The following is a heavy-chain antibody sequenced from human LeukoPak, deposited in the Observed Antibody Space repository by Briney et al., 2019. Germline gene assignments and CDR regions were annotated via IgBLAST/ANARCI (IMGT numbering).Heavy chain of an antibody. J-gene: IGHJ4*02. CDR2: IIPIPGIA. Sequence: SVKVSCKASGGTFSSYAISWVRQAPGQGLEWMGRIIPIPGIANYAQKFQGRVTITADKSTSTAYMELSSLRSEDTAVYYCARSGGYSYGPFDYWGQGTLVTVSS. CDR1: GGTFSSYA. D-gene: IGHD5-18*01. CDR3: ARSGGYSYGPFDY. V-gene: IGHV1-69*04.